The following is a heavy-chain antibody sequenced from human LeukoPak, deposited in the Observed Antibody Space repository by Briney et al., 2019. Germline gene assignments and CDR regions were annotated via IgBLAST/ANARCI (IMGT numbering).Heavy chain of an antibody. CDR3: ARGIYGGRV. V-gene: IGHV4-59*01. D-gene: IGHD2-15*01. J-gene: IGHJ4*02. Sequence: PSETLSLTCTVSGGSISSYYWRWIRQPPGKGLEWIGYIYYSGSTNYNPSLKSRVTISVDTSKNQFSLKLSSVTAADTAVYYCARGIYGGRVWGQGTLVTVFS. CDR2: IYYSGST. CDR1: GGSISSYY.